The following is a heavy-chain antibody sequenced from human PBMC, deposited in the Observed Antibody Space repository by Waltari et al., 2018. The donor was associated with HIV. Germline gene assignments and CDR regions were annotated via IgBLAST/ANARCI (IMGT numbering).Heavy chain of an antibody. CDR2: MFYTGIS. Sequence: QAKLQESGPGLVKPSETLSLTCVVSGASMRSSSYFWGWIRQATGKGLACIGSMFYTGISYCNPSLKSRVNISIDTLNNQFSLKMTSVTAADAAVYYCARDWDVTTACMDVWGQGTTVTVSS. CDR3: ARDWDVTTACMDV. J-gene: IGHJ6*02. D-gene: IGHD1-26*01. V-gene: IGHV4-39*07. CDR1: GASMRSSSYF.